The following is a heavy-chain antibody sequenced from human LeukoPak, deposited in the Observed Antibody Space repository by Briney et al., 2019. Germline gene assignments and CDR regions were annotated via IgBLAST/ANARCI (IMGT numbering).Heavy chain of an antibody. CDR2: INHSGST. CDR3: ARAGFALAPHRGTPFDY. V-gene: IGHV4-34*01. J-gene: IGHJ4*02. D-gene: IGHD6-6*01. CDR1: EFSVGSNY. Sequence: GSLRLSCAASEFSVGSNYMTWVRQAPGKGLEWIGEINHSGSTNYSPSLKSRVTISVNTSKNQFSLKLTSVTAADTAVYYCARAGFALAPHRGTPFDYWGQGTLVTVSS.